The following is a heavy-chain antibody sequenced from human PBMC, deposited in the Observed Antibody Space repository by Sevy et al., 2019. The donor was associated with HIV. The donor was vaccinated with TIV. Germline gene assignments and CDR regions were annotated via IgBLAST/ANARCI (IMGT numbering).Heavy chain of an antibody. CDR2: IWYDGNNQ. D-gene: IGHD4-17*01. V-gene: IGHV3-33*01. CDR3: ARDPRIFGDYLLTYFDY. J-gene: IGHJ4*02. CDR1: GFAFSDYG. Sequence: GGSLRLSCVASGFAFSDYGMHWVRQAPGKGLEWVAVIWYDGNNQHYADSVRGRFTISRHNSKNTLYLQLSSLRAEDTAVYYSARDPRIFGDYLLTYFDYWGQGVLVTVSS.